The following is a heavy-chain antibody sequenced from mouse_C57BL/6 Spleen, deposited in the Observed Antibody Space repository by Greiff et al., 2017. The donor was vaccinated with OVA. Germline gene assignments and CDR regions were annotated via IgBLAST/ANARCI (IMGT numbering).Heavy chain of an antibody. D-gene: IGHD1-1*01. V-gene: IGHV1-55*01. CDR2: IYPGSGST. CDR3: ASTVVDAMDY. CDR1: GYTFTSYW. J-gene: IGHJ4*01. Sequence: VQLQQPGAELVKPGASVKMSCKASGYTFTSYWITWVKQRPGQGLEWIGDIYPGSGSTNYDEKFKSKATMTVDTSSSTAYMQLSSLTSEDSAVYYCASTVVDAMDYWGQGTTVTVSS.